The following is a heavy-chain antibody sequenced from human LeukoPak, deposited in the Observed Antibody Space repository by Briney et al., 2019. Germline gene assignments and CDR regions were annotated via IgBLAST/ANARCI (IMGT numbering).Heavy chain of an antibody. CDR1: GYTFTSYY. J-gene: IGHJ5*02. D-gene: IGHD3-10*01. CDR2: INPSGGST. Sequence: GASVKVSCKASGYTFTSYYMHWVRQAPGQGLEWMGIINPSGGSTSYAQKFQGRVTMTRDTSTSTVYMELSSLRSEDTAVYYCARGREGRFGESYWSWFDPWGQGTLVTVSS. V-gene: IGHV1-46*01. CDR3: ARGREGRFGESYWSWFDP.